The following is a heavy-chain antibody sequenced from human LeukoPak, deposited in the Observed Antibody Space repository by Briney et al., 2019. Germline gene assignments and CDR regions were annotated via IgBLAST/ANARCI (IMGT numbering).Heavy chain of an antibody. V-gene: IGHV1-18*01. J-gene: IGHJ4*02. D-gene: IGHD6-19*01. CDR2: ISAYNGNT. CDR3: ARAKTGYSSGWYYFDY. Sequence: GASVKVSCKASGYTFTSYGISWVRQAPGQGLEWMGWISAYNGNTNYAQKLQGRVTMTTDTSTSTAYMALRSLRSDDTAVYYCARAKTGYSSGWYYFDYSGQGTLVTVSS. CDR1: GYTFTSYG.